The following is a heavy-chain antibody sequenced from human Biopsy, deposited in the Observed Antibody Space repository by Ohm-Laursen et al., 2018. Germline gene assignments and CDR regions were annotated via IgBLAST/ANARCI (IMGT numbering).Heavy chain of an antibody. CDR1: GFTVSDNH. CDR2: IYSDGNT. D-gene: IGHD3-16*02. J-gene: IGHJ4*02. CDR3: ARSYFWGSYRSPYFDS. V-gene: IGHV3-66*01. Sequence: SLRLSCAASGFTVSDNHISWIRQAPGKGLQWVSLIYSDGNTNYADSVKGRFTISRDIPRNTLYLQMNSLRAEDTAVYYCARSYFWGSYRSPYFDSWGQGTLVAVSS.